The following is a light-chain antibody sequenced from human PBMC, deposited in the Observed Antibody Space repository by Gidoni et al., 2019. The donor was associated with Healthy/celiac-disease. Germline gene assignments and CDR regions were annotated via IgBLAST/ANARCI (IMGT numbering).Light chain of an antibody. Sequence: DIVMTQSPDSLAVSLGERATINCKSSKSVLYSSNNKHYLAWYQQKPGQPPKLLIYWASTRESGVPDRFSGSGSGTDFTLTISSLQAEDVAVYYCQQYYSIPLTFGGXTKVEIK. J-gene: IGKJ4*01. CDR3: QQYYSIPLT. V-gene: IGKV4-1*01. CDR1: KSVLYSSNNKHY. CDR2: WAS.